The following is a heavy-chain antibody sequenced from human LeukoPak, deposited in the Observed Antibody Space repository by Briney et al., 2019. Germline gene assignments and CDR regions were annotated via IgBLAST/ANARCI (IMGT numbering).Heavy chain of an antibody. CDR3: ARGAKGDLYDY. D-gene: IGHD2-21*01. J-gene: IGHJ4*02. V-gene: IGHV3-64*01. CDR1: GFTFSSYA. Sequence: GWSLRLSCAASGFTFSSYAMHWVRQAPGKGLEYVSAISSNGDSTYYANSVKGRFAISRDNSKNTLYLQMGSLRAEDMAVYYCARGAKGDLYDYWSQGTLVTVSS. CDR2: ISSNGDST.